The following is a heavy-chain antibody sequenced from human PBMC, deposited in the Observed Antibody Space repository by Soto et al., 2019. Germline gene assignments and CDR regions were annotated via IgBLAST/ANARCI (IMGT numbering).Heavy chain of an antibody. CDR2: ISSSGSTI. D-gene: IGHD6-19*01. V-gene: IGHV3-11*01. CDR1: GFTFSDYY. CDR3: ARRFIAVAGTGWFDP. Sequence: PGGSLSLSCAASGFTFSDYYMSWIRQAPGKGLEWVSYISSSGSTIYYADSVKGRFTISRDNAKNSLYLQMNSLRAEDTAVYYCARRFIAVAGTGWFDPWGQGTLVTVSS. J-gene: IGHJ5*02.